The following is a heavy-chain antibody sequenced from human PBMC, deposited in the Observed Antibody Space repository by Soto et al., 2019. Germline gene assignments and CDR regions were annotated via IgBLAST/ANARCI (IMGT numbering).Heavy chain of an antibody. D-gene: IGHD1-26*01. Sequence: QVQLQESGPGLVKPSQTLSLTCTVSGGSISSGENFWNWIRQSPGKGLEWIGYIHHSGSTYYNPSLKSRLTISVDTSKNQISLKLNSVTAADTAVYYCARDTGTYPYYFASWGQGTLVTVSS. CDR2: IHHSGST. V-gene: IGHV4-30-4*01. CDR3: ARDTGTYPYYFAS. J-gene: IGHJ4*02. CDR1: GGSISSGENF.